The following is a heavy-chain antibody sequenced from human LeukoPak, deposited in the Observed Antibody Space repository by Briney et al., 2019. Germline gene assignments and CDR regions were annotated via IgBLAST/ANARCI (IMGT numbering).Heavy chain of an antibody. CDR2: ILYDGNNE. D-gene: IGHD3-22*01. Sequence: PGGSLRLSCAASGFIFSTYAMHWVRQAPGKGLEWVALILYDGNNEYYADSVKGHFTISRDNSENTLYLQMNRLRAEDTAVYYCARAGGSYSFDYWGQGTLVTVPS. CDR3: ARAGGSYSFDY. J-gene: IGHJ4*02. CDR1: GFIFSTYA. V-gene: IGHV3-30*04.